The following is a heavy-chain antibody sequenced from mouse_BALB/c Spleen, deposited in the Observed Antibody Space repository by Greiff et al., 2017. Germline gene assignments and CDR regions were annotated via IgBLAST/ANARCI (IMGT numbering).Heavy chain of an antibody. Sequence: EVQRVESGGGLVQPGGSLKLSCAASGFTFSSYTMSWVRRTPEKRLEWVAYISNGGGSTYYPDTVKGRFTISRDNAKNTLYLQMSSLKSEDTAMYYCARHGYDWYFDVWGAGTTVTVSS. D-gene: IGHD2-2*01. V-gene: IGHV5-12-2*01. CDR2: ISNGGGST. CDR3: ARHGYDWYFDV. CDR1: GFTFSSYT. J-gene: IGHJ1*01.